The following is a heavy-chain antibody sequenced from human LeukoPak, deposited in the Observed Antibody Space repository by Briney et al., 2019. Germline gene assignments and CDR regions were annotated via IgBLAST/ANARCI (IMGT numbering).Heavy chain of an antibody. CDR1: GGTFSSYA. D-gene: IGHD6-19*01. V-gene: IGHV1-69*13. CDR2: IIPIFGTA. CDR3: ARDGGAVAGRFDY. Sequence: GASVKVSCKASGGTFSSYAISWVRQAPGQRLEWMGGIIPIFGTANYAQKFQGRVTITADESTSTAYMELSSLRSEDTAVYYCARDGGAVAGRFDYWGQGTLVTVSS. J-gene: IGHJ4*02.